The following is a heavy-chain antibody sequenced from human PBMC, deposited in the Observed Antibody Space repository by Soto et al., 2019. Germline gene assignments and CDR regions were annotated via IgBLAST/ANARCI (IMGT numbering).Heavy chain of an antibody. D-gene: IGHD3-10*01. CDR3: VKDREATYYYGSGSAFDY. CDR2: ISYDGSNK. V-gene: IGHV3-30*18. CDR1: GFTFSSYG. Sequence: QVQLVESGGGVVQPGRSLRLSCAASGFTFSSYGMHWVRQAPGKGLEWVAVISYDGSNKYYADSVKGRFTISRDNSKNTLYLQMNSLRAEDTAVYYCVKDREATYYYGSGSAFDYWGQGTLVTVSS. J-gene: IGHJ4*02.